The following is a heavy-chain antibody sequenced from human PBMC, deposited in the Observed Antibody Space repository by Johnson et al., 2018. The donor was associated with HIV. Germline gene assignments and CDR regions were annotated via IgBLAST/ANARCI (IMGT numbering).Heavy chain of an antibody. V-gene: IGHV3-13*01. J-gene: IGHJ3*02. D-gene: IGHD6-6*01. Sequence: VQLVESGGGLVQPGGSLRLSCAASGFTFSSYDMHWVRQATGKGLEWVSAIGSAGDTYSSDSVTGRFTISRDNAKNSRHLQMNSLRAEDPALYYCARDDWEGSSSRAFDIWGQGTMVTVSS. CDR3: ARDDWEGSSSRAFDI. CDR2: IGSAGDT. CDR1: GFTFSSYD.